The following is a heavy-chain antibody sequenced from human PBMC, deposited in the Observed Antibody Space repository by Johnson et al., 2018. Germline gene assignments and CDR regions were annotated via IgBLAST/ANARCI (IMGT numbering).Heavy chain of an antibody. J-gene: IGHJ6*03. CDR1: GFTFSSYA. V-gene: IGHV3-23*04. Sequence: VQLVESGGGLVQPGGSLRLSCAASGFTFSSYAMSWVRQAPGKGLEWVSAISGSGGSTYYADSVKGRFTISRDNSKNTLYLQMNSLRAEDTAGYYCGVVPAAQLNYYMDVWGKGTTVTVSS. CDR2: ISGSGGST. CDR3: GVVPAAQLNYYMDV. D-gene: IGHD2-2*01.